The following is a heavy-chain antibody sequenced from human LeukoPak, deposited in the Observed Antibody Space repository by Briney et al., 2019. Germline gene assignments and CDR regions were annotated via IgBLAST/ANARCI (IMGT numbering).Heavy chain of an antibody. Sequence: SETLSLTCTVSGGSISSYYWSWIRQPAGKGLEWIGRIYTSGSTNYNPSLKSRVTMSVDTSKNQFSLKLSSVTAADTAVYYCAGSKQETITMIVVVPPPYMDVWGKGTTVTVSS. CDR3: AGSKQETITMIVVVPPPYMDV. CDR1: GGSISSYY. CDR2: IYTSGST. J-gene: IGHJ6*03. V-gene: IGHV4-4*07. D-gene: IGHD3-22*01.